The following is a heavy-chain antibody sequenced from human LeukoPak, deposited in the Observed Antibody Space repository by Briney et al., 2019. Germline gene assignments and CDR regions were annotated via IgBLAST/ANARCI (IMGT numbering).Heavy chain of an antibody. CDR2: IYYSGST. Sequence: SETLSLTCTVSGGSISSGGYYWSWIRQHPGKGLEWIGYIYYSGSTYYNPSLKSRVTISVDTSKDQFSLKLSSVTAADTAVYYCARVGYDSSGYYFPQRNWFDPWGQGTLVTVSS. CDR1: GGSISSGGYY. J-gene: IGHJ5*02. CDR3: ARVGYDSSGYYFPQRNWFDP. D-gene: IGHD3-22*01. V-gene: IGHV4-31*03.